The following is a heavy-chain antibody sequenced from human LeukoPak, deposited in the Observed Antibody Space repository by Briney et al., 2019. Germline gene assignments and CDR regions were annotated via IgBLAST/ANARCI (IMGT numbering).Heavy chain of an antibody. D-gene: IGHD6-19*01. CDR2: INHSGST. V-gene: IGHV4-34*01. J-gene: IGHJ4*02. CDR1: GGSFSGYY. Sequence: SETLSLTCAVYGGSFSGYYWSWIRQPPGKGLEWIGEINHSGSTNYNPSLKSRVTISVDTSKNQFSLKLSSVTAADTAVYYCARGGGAVAGHDHWGQGTLVTVSS. CDR3: ARGGGAVAGHDH.